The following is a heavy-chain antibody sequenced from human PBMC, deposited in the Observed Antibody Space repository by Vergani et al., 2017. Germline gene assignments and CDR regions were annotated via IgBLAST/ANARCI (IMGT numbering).Heavy chain of an antibody. V-gene: IGHV3-30*02. CDR2: IRSDENRQ. CDR3: VKDDPSLDH. CDR1: GFSFSGYW. J-gene: IGHJ4*02. Sequence: VQLVESGGGLIHPGGSLRLSCEGSGFSFSGYWMHWVRQSPEKGLVCVAFIRSDENRQFYGDPVKGRFTISRDNSKNTVYLQMNSLRIEDTAVYYCVKDDPSLDHWGQGTLVTVSS.